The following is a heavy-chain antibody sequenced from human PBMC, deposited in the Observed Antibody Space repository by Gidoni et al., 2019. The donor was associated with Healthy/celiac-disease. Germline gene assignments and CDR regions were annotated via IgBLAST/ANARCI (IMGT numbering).Heavy chain of an antibody. Sequence: QVQLQQWGAGLLKPSETLSLTCAVYGGSFSGYYWSWIRQPPGKGLEWIGEINHSGSTNYNPSLKSRVTISVDTSKNQFSLKLSSVTAADTAVYYCARGGPYHPYDILTGYPYYYYYYGMDVWGQGTTVTVSS. D-gene: IGHD3-9*01. V-gene: IGHV4-34*01. CDR3: ARGGPYHPYDILTGYPYYYYYYGMDV. CDR2: INHSGST. J-gene: IGHJ6*02. CDR1: GGSFSGYY.